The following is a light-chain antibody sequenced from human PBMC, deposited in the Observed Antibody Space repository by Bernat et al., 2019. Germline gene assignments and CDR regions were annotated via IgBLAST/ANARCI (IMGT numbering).Light chain of an antibody. Sequence: DIQMTQSPSSLSESVGDRVTITCRASQSISSYLNWYQQKPVKAPKLLIYAASSLQSGVPSRFSGSGSGTDFTLTISSLQPEDFATYYCQQSYSTPRTFGQGTKVEIK. V-gene: IGKV1-39*01. CDR3: QQSYSTPRT. CDR1: QSISSY. CDR2: AAS. J-gene: IGKJ1*01.